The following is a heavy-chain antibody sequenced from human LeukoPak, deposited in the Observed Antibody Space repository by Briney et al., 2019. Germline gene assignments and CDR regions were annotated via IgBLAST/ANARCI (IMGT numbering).Heavy chain of an antibody. CDR3: ARDRYYGSGSYRLVYAFDI. V-gene: IGHV4-31*03. Sequence: NPSQTLSLTCTVSGGSISSGGYYWSWIRQHPGKGLEWIGYIYYSGSTYYNPSLKSRVTISVDTSKNQFSLKLSSVTAADTAVYYCARDRYYGSGSYRLVYAFDIWGQGTMVTVSS. J-gene: IGHJ3*02. CDR2: IYYSGST. D-gene: IGHD3-10*01. CDR1: GGSISSGGYY.